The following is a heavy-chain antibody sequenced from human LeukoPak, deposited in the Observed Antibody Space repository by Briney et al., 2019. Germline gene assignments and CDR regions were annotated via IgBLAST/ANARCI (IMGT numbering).Heavy chain of an antibody. V-gene: IGHV3-23*01. D-gene: IGHD1-26*01. CDR1: GFTFTSYA. Sequence: GGSLRLSCAASGFTFTSYAMNCVRQAPGKGLEWVSGISGSGGSTYYADSVKGRFSISRDNSKNTLYLQLNSLRVDDTAEYYCAKAHGGSYHSGIDWGQGTLVIVSS. CDR3: AKAHGGSYHSGID. J-gene: IGHJ4*02. CDR2: ISGSGGST.